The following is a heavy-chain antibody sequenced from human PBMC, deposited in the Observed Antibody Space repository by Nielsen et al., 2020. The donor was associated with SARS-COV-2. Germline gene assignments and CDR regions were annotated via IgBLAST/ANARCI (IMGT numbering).Heavy chain of an antibody. CDR1: GYTFTRYG. Sequence: ASVKVSCKASGYTFTRYGINWVRQAPGQGLEWMGWISAYNGNTNYAQKFQGRVTLTTSRSTSTAYMELGSLGYDDTAVYYCAREGTDYGDLRGSMDVWGQGTTVTVSS. D-gene: IGHD4-17*01. CDR3: AREGTDYGDLRGSMDV. CDR2: ISAYNGNT. V-gene: IGHV1-18*01. J-gene: IGHJ6*02.